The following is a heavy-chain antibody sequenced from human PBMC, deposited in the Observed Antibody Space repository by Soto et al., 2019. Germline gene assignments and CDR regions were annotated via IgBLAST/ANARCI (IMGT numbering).Heavy chain of an antibody. V-gene: IGHV3-21*01. J-gene: IGHJ4*02. CDR1: VFTFISYS. Sequence: GWSLRLSCAASVFTFISYSMNWVRQAPGKRLEWVSAIRSSSSYIYYADSVKGRFTISRDNAKNSLYLQMNSLRAEETAVYYCGRDPPAVGSYGFFGASRGRYFDYWGQGTLVTFSS. D-gene: IGHD5-18*01. CDR2: IRSSSSYI. CDR3: GRDPPAVGSYGFFGASRGRYFDY.